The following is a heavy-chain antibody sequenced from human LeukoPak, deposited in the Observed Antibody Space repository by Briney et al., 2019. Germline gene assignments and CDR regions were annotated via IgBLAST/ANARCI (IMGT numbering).Heavy chain of an antibody. J-gene: IGHJ3*02. CDR1: GYTFTSYD. V-gene: IGHV1-8*03. CDR2: MNPNSGNT. CDR3: ARDRWSSSSSEGALDI. D-gene: IGHD6-6*01. Sequence: GASVKVSCKASGYTFTSYDINWVRQATGQGLEWMGWMNPNSGNTGYAQKFQGRVTITRNTSISTAYMELSSLRSEDTAVYYCARDRWSSSSSEGALDIWGQGTMVTVSS.